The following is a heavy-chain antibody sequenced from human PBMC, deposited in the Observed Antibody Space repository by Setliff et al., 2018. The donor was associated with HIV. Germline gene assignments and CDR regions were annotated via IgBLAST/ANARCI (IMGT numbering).Heavy chain of an antibody. V-gene: IGHV2-5*02. D-gene: IGHD3-22*01. CDR1: GLSLITSGVG. Sequence: SGPTLVNPTQTLTLTCTLSGLSLITSGVGVGRIRQPPGKALEWLALIYWDDDKRYSPSLKSRLTMNKDTSKNQVLLIMTNMDPVDTATYYCAHTRGVSSGYYYNDAFDIWGQGTMVTVSS. CDR2: IYWDDDK. CDR3: AHTRGVSSGYYYNDAFDI. J-gene: IGHJ3*02.